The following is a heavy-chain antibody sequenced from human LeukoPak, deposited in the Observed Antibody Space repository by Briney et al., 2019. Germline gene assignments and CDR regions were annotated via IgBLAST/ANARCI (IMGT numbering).Heavy chain of an antibody. CDR1: GGSISSYY. J-gene: IGHJ4*02. V-gene: IGHV4-59*01. CDR2: IFYNGNT. D-gene: IGHD3-10*01. Sequence: PSETLSLTCAVSGGSISSYYWGWIRQPPGKGLEWIGYIFYNGNTNYNPSLRSRVTMSLDTSKNQFSLKLTSVTAADTAVYYCARDGAYGSGSYYPFDYWGQGTLVTVSS. CDR3: ARDGAYGSGSYYPFDY.